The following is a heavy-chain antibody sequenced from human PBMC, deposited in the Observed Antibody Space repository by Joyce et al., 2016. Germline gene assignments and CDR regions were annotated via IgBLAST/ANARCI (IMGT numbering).Heavy chain of an antibody. J-gene: IGHJ4*02. D-gene: IGHD3-10*01. Sequence: QVQLQESGPGLVKPSQTLSLTCCVSGGSISSGDYYWSWIRTPPGKGLEWIGYIYYTGSTYYNLSLKSRITMSVDTSKNQFSLKLSSVTAADTAVYYCARVTWFGDKGFDYWGQGTLVTVSS. CDR2: IYYTGST. CDR3: ARVTWFGDKGFDY. CDR1: GGSISSGDYY. V-gene: IGHV4-30-4*01.